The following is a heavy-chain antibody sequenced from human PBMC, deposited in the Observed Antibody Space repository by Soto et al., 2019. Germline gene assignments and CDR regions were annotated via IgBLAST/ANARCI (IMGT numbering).Heavy chain of an antibody. Sequence: PGGSLRLSCVASGSTFSTYPMHWVRQAPGKGLEYVSAISSSGGSTYYGNSVKGRFTISRDNSKNTLYLQMGSLRPEDMAVYYCARRPHGYDIWGQGTMVTVSS. CDR2: ISSSGGST. V-gene: IGHV3-64*01. CDR1: GSTFSTYP. D-gene: IGHD5-18*01. J-gene: IGHJ3*02. CDR3: ARRPHGYDI.